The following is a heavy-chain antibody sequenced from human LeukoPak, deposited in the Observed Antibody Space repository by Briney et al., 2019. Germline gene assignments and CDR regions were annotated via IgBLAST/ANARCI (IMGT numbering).Heavy chain of an antibody. V-gene: IGHV1-3*01. CDR2: INAGNGNT. Sequence: ASVKVSCKASGYTFTSYAMHWVRQAPGQRLEWMGWINAGNGNTKYSQKFQGRVTITRDTSASTAYMELSSLRSEDTAVYYCARGLAVAGRDYYGMDVWGQGTTVTVSS. CDR1: GYTFTSYA. J-gene: IGHJ6*02. D-gene: IGHD6-19*01. CDR3: ARGLAVAGRDYYGMDV.